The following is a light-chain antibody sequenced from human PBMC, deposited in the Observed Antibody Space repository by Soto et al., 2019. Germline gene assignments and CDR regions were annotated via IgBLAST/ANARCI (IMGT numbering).Light chain of an antibody. CDR1: QSISNN. Sequence: DIQMTQSPSSLSASVEDRVIITCRASQSISNNLNWYQQKPGKAPKLLIFAASSLQSVVPSRFSGSRSGPDFTLTISSLQPEDFATYYCQQSYRSPPTFGQGTKVEIK. CDR2: AAS. CDR3: QQSYRSPPT. J-gene: IGKJ1*01. V-gene: IGKV1-39*01.